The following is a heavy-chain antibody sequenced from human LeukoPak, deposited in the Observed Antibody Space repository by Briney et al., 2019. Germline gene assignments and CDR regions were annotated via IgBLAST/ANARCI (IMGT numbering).Heavy chain of an antibody. Sequence: PGGSLRLSCAASGFTFSSFWMSWVRQAPGKGLEWVGNIQQGGGEQYYVDSVKGRFTISRDNAKNSLYLQMNSLRVEDTAVYYCARDGVGATGGTFDPWGQGTLVTVSS. V-gene: IGHV3-7*01. J-gene: IGHJ5*02. CDR1: GFTFSSFW. CDR3: ARDGVGATGGTFDP. CDR2: IQQGGGEQ. D-gene: IGHD1-26*01.